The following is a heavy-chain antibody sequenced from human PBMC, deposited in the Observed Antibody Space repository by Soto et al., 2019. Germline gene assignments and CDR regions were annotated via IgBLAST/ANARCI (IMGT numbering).Heavy chain of an antibody. J-gene: IGHJ4*02. CDR1: GFTFSSYW. CDR2: INSDGSST. V-gene: IGHV3-74*01. CDR3: VRTSLVVAAATREDY. D-gene: IGHD2-15*01. Sequence: EVQLVESGGGLVQPGGSLRLSCAASGFTFSSYWMHWVRQAPGKGLVWVSRINSDGSSTSYAAPVKGRFTISRDNAKNTLYLQMNSLRAEDTAVYYCVRTSLVVAAATREDYWGQGTLVTVSS.